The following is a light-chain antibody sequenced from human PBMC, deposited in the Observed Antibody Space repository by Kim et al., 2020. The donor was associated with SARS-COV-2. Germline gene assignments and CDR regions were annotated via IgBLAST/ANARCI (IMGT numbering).Light chain of an antibody. CDR3: QSYDSSKV. Sequence: NFMLTQPHSVSESPGKTVTISCTRSSGSIASNYVQWYQQRPGSAPTTVIYEDNQRPSGVPDRFSGSIDSYSNSASLTSSGLKTEDEADYYCQSYDSSKVFGGGTQLTVL. J-gene: IGLJ2*01. CDR1: SGSIASNY. CDR2: EDN. V-gene: IGLV6-57*04.